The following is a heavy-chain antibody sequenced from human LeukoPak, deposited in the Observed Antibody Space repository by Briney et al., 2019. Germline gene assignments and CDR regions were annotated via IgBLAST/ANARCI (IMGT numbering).Heavy chain of an antibody. CDR1: GFSFSSYA. D-gene: IGHD6-19*01. CDR2: ISGSDGST. J-gene: IGHJ6*03. Sequence: GGSLRLSCAASGFSFSSYAMSWVRQAPGKGLEWVSGISGSDGSTYYADSVKGRFTISRDNSKNTLYLQMNSLRAEDAAVYYCARETSSGWYPRNYYYYMDVWGKGTTVTVSS. V-gene: IGHV3-23*01. CDR3: ARETSSGWYPRNYYYYMDV.